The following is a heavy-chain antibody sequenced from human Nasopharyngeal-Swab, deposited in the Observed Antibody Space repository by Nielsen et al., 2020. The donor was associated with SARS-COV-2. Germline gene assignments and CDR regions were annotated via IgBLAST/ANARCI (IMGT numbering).Heavy chain of an antibody. Sequence: WIRQPPGKALEWLALIDWDDDKYYSTSLKTRLTISKDTSKNQVVLTMTNMDPVDTATYYCARSQGGYSSGWYLWDYWGQGTLVTVSS. CDR2: IDWDDDK. CDR3: ARSQGGYSSGWYLWDY. D-gene: IGHD6-19*01. V-gene: IGHV2-70*01. J-gene: IGHJ4*02.